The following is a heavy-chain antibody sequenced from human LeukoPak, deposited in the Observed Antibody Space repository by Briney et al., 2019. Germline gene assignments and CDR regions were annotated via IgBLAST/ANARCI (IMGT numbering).Heavy chain of an antibody. CDR1: GGSFSGGSFSGYY. CDR3: ARGNLWDYRRYYYYMDV. Sequence: SETLSLTCDVCGGSFSGGSFSGYYWSWIRQPPGKGLEWIGEINHRGSTNYNPSLKSRVTMSVDTSKNQFSLKLSSVTAADTAVYYCARGNLWDYRRYYYYMDVWGKGTTVTVSS. V-gene: IGHV4-34*01. J-gene: IGHJ6*03. CDR2: INHRGST. D-gene: IGHD4-11*01.